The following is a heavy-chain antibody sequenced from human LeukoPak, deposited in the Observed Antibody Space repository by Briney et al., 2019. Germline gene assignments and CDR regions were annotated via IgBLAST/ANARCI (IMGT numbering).Heavy chain of an antibody. Sequence: ASVKVSCKASGYTFTSYYMHWVRQAPGQGLEWMGWINPNSGGTNYAQKFQGWVTMTRDTSISTAYMELSRLRSDDTAVYYCARGYPYYDFWSGYYTVEYNWFDPWGQGTLVTVSS. CDR3: ARGYPYYDFWSGYYTVEYNWFDP. CDR2: INPNSGGT. J-gene: IGHJ5*02. D-gene: IGHD3-3*01. CDR1: GYTFTSYY. V-gene: IGHV1-2*04.